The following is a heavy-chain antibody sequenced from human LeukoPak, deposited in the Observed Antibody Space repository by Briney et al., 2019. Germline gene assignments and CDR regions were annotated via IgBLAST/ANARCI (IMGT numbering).Heavy chain of an antibody. D-gene: IGHD1-26*01. CDR1: GGSISSYY. CDR3: ARQGAIYSGSYYEYFQH. Sequence: TSETLSLTCTVSGGSISSYYWSWIRQPPGKGLEWIGYIYYSGSTNYNPSLKSRVTISVDTSKNQFSLKLSSVTAADTAVYYCARQGAIYSGSYYEYFQHWGQGTLVTVSS. J-gene: IGHJ1*01. CDR2: IYYSGST. V-gene: IGHV4-59*08.